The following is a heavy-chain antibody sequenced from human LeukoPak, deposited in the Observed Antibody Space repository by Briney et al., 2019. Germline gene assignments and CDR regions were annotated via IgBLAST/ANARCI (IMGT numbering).Heavy chain of an antibody. CDR1: GASISSYY. Sequence: SETLSLTCTVSGASISSYYWSWIRQPPGKGLEWIGYVYHSGSTKCNPSLKSRVNILMDTSKNQFSLKLNSVTAADTAVYFCARAQYSSSPILNYWGRGTLITVSS. J-gene: IGHJ4*02. CDR2: VYHSGST. CDR3: ARAQYSSSPILNY. D-gene: IGHD6-6*01. V-gene: IGHV4-59*01.